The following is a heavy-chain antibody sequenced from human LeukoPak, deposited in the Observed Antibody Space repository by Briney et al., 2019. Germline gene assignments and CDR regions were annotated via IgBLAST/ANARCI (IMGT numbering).Heavy chain of an antibody. CDR1: GFIFSNYA. D-gene: IGHD3-16*01. J-gene: IGHJ4*02. V-gene: IGHV3-23*01. CDR3: AKNDWGAVAVRQLDS. Sequence: PGGSLRLSCAASGFIFSNYAMSWVRQAPGKGLEWVSSYSASGAGPYYADSVKGRFTISRDNSKSTLYLQMNSLRAEDSAVYYCAKNDWGAVAVRQLDSWGQGTLVTVS. CDR2: YSASGAGP.